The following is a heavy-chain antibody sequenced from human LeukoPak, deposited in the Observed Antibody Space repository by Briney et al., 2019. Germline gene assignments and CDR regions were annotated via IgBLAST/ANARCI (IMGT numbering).Heavy chain of an antibody. CDR1: SDSFSSSRFN. J-gene: IGHJ4*02. Sequence: SETLSLTCTVSSDSFSSSRFNWAWIRQTPGKGLEWIGTIHYSGDTYHNPSLKSRVTLSRDTSKNQFSLRLTSVIAADTAVYYCARDKGSSSPGFDYWGQGTLVTVSS. V-gene: IGHV4-39*07. D-gene: IGHD6-13*01. CDR3: ARDKGSSSPGFDY. CDR2: IHYSGDT.